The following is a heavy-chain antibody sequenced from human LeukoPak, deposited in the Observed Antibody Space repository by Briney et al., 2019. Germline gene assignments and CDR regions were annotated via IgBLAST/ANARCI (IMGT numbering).Heavy chain of an antibody. CDR1: GFTFSSYS. J-gene: IGHJ4*02. CDR2: ISSSSSTI. V-gene: IGHV3-48*04. Sequence: GGPLKLSCAASGFTFSSYSMKWVRQAPGKGLGWVSYISSSSSTIYYADSVKGRFTISRDNAKNSLYLQMNSLRAEDTAVYYCARDSDSSGYETDYWGQGTLVTVSS. CDR3: ARDSDSSGYETDY. D-gene: IGHD3-22*01.